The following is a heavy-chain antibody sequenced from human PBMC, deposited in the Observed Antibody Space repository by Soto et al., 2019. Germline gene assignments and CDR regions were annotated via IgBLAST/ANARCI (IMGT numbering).Heavy chain of an antibody. Sequence: SETLSLTCTVSGDSINSGDYYRSWIRQPPGKGLEWIGYIYYSGSTYHNPSLKSRINISLDTSKNQFSLKLSYVTAADTAVYYCATVPTYYYDRSGYANAFDIWGQGTMVTVSS. J-gene: IGHJ3*02. CDR2: IYYSGST. D-gene: IGHD3-22*01. CDR1: GDSINSGDYY. CDR3: ATVPTYYYDRSGYANAFDI. V-gene: IGHV4-30-4*01.